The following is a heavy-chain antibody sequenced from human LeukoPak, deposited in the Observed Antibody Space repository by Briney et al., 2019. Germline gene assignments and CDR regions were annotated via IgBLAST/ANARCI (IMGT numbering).Heavy chain of an antibody. CDR1: GYTFISYV. CDR3: ARDLWAYYYDSSGYDV. CDR2: ISVYNGDT. J-gene: IGHJ4*02. Sequence: GASVKVSCKASGYTFISYVIYWVRQAPGQGLEWMGWISVYNGDTNYAQKLQGRVTMTTDTSTSTAYMELRSLRSDDTAVYYCARDLWAYYYDSSGYDVWGQGTLVTVSS. D-gene: IGHD3-22*01. V-gene: IGHV1-18*01.